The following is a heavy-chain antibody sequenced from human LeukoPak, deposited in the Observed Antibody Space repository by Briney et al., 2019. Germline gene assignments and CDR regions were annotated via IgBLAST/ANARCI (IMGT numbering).Heavy chain of an antibody. V-gene: IGHV1-2*02. CDR3: AREMLAAAGRGYHYDMCV. CDR1: GYTFIDYY. J-gene: IGHJ6*01. D-gene: IGHD6-13*01. Sequence: ASVKVCFKASGYTFIDYYVHLVRQGPGQGLEWMGWINPNSGGTKYTQKFQGRVTMTRDTSISTAYMEMSKLTSDDTAVYYCAREMLAAAGRGYHYDMCVWGQRATVTLAS. CDR2: INPNSGGT.